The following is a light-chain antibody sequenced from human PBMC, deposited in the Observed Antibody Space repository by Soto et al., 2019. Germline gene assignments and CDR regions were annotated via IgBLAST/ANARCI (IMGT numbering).Light chain of an antibody. V-gene: IGLV2-14*01. J-gene: IGLJ1*01. CDR1: SSDVGGYNY. Sequence: QSGLTQPASVSGSPGQSITISCTGTSSDVGGYNYVSWYQQHPGKAPKLMIYEVSNRPSGVSNRFSGSKSGNTASLTISGLQAEDEADYYCSSYTSSSTVFGTGTKLTVL. CDR2: EVS. CDR3: SSYTSSSTV.